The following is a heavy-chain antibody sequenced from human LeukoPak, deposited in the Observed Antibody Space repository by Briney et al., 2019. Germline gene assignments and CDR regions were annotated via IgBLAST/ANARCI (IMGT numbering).Heavy chain of an antibody. CDR2: IRSKANSYAT. Sequence: PGGSPRLSCAASGFTFSGSAMHWVRQASGKGLEWVGRIRSKANSYATAYAASVKGRFTISRDDSKNTAYLQMNSLKTEDTAVYYCTTLDGMTVVTAHYWGQGTLVTVSS. CDR1: GFTFSGSA. CDR3: TTLDGMTVVTAHY. J-gene: IGHJ4*02. D-gene: IGHD4-23*01. V-gene: IGHV3-73*01.